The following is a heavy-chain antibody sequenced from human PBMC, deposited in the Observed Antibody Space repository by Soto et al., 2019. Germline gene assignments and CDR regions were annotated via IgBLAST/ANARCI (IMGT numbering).Heavy chain of an antibody. Sequence: VGSLRLSCAASGFTFSSYAMSWVRQAPGKGLEWVSAISGSGGSTYYADSVNGRFTISRDNSKNTLYLQMNSLRAEDTAVYYCAKAPIVVVVAASYYFDYWGQGTLVTVSS. V-gene: IGHV3-23*01. D-gene: IGHD2-15*01. CDR1: GFTFSSYA. CDR2: ISGSGGST. CDR3: AKAPIVVVVAASYYFDY. J-gene: IGHJ4*02.